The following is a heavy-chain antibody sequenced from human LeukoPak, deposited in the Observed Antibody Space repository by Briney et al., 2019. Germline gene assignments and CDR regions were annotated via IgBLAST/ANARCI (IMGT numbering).Heavy chain of an antibody. CDR3: TASPPGGDYFDY. Sequence: PGGTLRLSCAASGFTFSNAWMSWVRQAPGKGLEWVGRIKSKTDVGTTDFAAPVKGRFIISRDDSENTLYLQMHSLKTEDTAVYYCTASPPGGDYFDYWGQRTLASVSS. CDR1: GFTFSNAW. CDR2: IKSKTDVGTT. V-gene: IGHV3-15*01. J-gene: IGHJ4*02. D-gene: IGHD1-14*01.